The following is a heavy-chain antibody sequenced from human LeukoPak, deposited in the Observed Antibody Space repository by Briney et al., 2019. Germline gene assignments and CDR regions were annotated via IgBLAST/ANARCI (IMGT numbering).Heavy chain of an antibody. D-gene: IGHD5-18*01. V-gene: IGHV3-23*01. Sequence: GGSLRLSCAASGFTFTSYAMSWVRQAPGKGLEWVSSIDGSGGTTYYADSVKGRLTISRDNSKNTLYLQMNSLRAEDTAVYYCAKDKQLLDEFDYWGQGTLVTVSS. CDR3: AKDKQLLDEFDY. CDR2: IDGSGGTT. J-gene: IGHJ4*02. CDR1: GFTFTSYA.